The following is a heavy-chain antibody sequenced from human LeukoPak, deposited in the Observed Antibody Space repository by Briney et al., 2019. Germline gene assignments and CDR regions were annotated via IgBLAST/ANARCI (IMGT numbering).Heavy chain of an antibody. CDR3: AKPTHGSGSLTPFDP. V-gene: IGHV3-23*01. D-gene: IGHD3-10*01. CDR2: ITGSGGTT. J-gene: IGHJ5*02. CDR1: GFTFSSYA. Sequence: PGGSLRLSCAASGFTFSSYAMSWVRQAPGKGLEWVSAITGSGGTTYYAASVKGRFTISRDNSKDTLYLQMNSLRAEDTAVYYCAKPTHGSGSLTPFDPWGQGTLVTVSS.